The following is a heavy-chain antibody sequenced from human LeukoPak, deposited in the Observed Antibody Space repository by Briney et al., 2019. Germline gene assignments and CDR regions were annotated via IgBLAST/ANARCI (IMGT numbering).Heavy chain of an antibody. D-gene: IGHD3-3*01. J-gene: IGHJ6*02. CDR2: ISYDGSNK. CDR1: GFTFSSYG. Sequence: PGGSLRLSCAASGFTFSSYGMHWVRQAPGKGLEWVAVISYDGSNKYYADSVKGRFTISRDNSKNTLYLQMNSLRAEDTAVYYCAKLGYGFWSGYGNYYYYGMDVWGRGTTVTVSS. V-gene: IGHV3-30*18. CDR3: AKLGYGFWSGYGNYYYYGMDV.